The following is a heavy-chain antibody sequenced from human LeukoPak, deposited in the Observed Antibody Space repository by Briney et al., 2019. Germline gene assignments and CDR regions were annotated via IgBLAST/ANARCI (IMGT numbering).Heavy chain of an antibody. CDR2: IKQDGSEK. J-gene: IGHJ4*02. V-gene: IGHV3-7*01. Sequence: GGSLRLSCAASGFTFSSYWMSWVRQAPGKGLEWVANIKQDGSEKYYVDSVKGRFTISRDNAKNSLYLQMNSLRAEDTAVYYCARDMSGVVAASTEEYWGQGTLVTVSS. CDR3: ARDMSGVVAASTEEY. D-gene: IGHD2-15*01. CDR1: GFTFSSYW.